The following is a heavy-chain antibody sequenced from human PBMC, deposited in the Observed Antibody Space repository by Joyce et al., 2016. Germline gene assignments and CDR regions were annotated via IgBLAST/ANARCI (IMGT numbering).Heavy chain of an antibody. Sequence: EVKLVASGGGLVQPGGSLILSCAAAGFIFSSKEMNWVRQAPGKGLVWIAYISRSGDLIHYADSVRGRLTISRDNAGSSLYLHVARLRAEDTAMYSFASPSCAVWGQGSLVSVSS. CDR1: GFIFSSKE. CDR3: ASPSCAV. CDR2: ISRSGDLI. V-gene: IGHV3-48*03. J-gene: IGHJ1*01.